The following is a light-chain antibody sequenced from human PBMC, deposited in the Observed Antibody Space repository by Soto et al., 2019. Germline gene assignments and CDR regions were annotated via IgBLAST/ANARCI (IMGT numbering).Light chain of an antibody. Sequence: QAVVTQEPSLTVSPGGTVTLTCALTTGAVTSGYCPNWFQRKPGQALRTLIYRTSNKHSWTPARFSGSLLGGKAALTLSGVQPEDEADYYCVLLYGGAWVFGGGTQLTVL. CDR2: RTS. V-gene: IGLV7-43*01. CDR3: VLLYGGAWV. J-gene: IGLJ3*02. CDR1: TGAVTSGYC.